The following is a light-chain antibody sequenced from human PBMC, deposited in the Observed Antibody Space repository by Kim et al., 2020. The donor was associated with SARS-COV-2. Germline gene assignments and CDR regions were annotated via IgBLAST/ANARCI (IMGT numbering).Light chain of an antibody. J-gene: IGLJ3*02. CDR2: EVS. V-gene: IGLV2-23*02. Sequence: QSALTQPASVSGSPGQSITISCTGTRSDVGSYNLVSWYQQHPGKAPKLMIYEVSKRPSGVSNRFSGTKSGNTASLTISGLQAEDEADYYCCSYAGSSTWVFGGGTQRTVL. CDR3: CSYAGSSTWV. CDR1: RSDVGSYNL.